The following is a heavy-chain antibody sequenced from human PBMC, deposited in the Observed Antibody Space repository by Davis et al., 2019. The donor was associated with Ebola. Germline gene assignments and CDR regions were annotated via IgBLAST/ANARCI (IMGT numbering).Heavy chain of an antibody. V-gene: IGHV1-3*01. CDR1: GYTFTSYA. Sequence: ASVKVSCKASGYTFTSYAMHWARQAPGQRLEWMGWINAGNGNTKYSQKFQGRVTITRDTSASTAYMELSSLRSEDTAVYYCAREPIAVAGYYFDYWGQGTLVTVSS. D-gene: IGHD6-19*01. CDR2: INAGNGNT. CDR3: AREPIAVAGYYFDY. J-gene: IGHJ4*02.